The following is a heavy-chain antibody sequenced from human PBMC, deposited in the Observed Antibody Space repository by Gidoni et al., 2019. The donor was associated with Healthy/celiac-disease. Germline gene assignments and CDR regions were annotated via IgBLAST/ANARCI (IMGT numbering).Heavy chain of an antibody. CDR2: SYYSGST. CDR3: ARDHLGGRWIDY. Sequence: QRQLQESRPGLLKPSETLSLTSTVHGGSTSSDYWSWIRQPPGKGLEWIGYSYYSGSTNYNPSLKRRVTISVDTSKNQFSLKLSSVTAADTAVYYCARDHLGGRWIDYWGQGILVTVSS. D-gene: IGHD1-26*01. CDR1: GGSTSSDY. V-gene: IGHV4-59*01. J-gene: IGHJ4*02.